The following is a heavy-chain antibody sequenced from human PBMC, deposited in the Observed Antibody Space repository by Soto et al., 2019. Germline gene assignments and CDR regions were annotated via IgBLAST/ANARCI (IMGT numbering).Heavy chain of an antibody. CDR3: VKNDPPVEQQLVRFSYYGMDV. CDR2: ISSNGGST. D-gene: IGHD6-13*01. J-gene: IGHJ6*02. V-gene: IGHV3-64D*06. Sequence: KGLEYVSAISSNGGSTYYADSVKGRFTISRDNSKNTLYLQMSSLRAEDTAVYYCVKNDPPVEQQLVRFSYYGMDVWGQGTTVTVS.